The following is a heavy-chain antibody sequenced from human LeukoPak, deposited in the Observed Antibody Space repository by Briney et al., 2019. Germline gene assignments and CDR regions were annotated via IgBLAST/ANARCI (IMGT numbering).Heavy chain of an antibody. CDR2: INHSGST. D-gene: IGHD2-21*02. CDR3: ARGDVVTAYNYYYYYGMDV. Sequence: PSETLSLTCAVYGGSFSGYYWSWIRQPPGKGLEWIGEINHSGSTNYNPSLKSRVTMLVDTSKNQFSLKLSSVTAADTAVYYCARGDVVTAYNYYYYYGMDVWGQGTTVTVSS. J-gene: IGHJ6*02. CDR1: GGSFSGYY. V-gene: IGHV4-34*01.